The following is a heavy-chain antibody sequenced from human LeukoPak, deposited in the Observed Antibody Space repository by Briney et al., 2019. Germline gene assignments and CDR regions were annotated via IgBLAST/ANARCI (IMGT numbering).Heavy chain of an antibody. J-gene: IGHJ4*02. CDR3: ARNGYNFDY. Sequence: PGGSLRLSCAASGFTFSSYAMNWVRQAPGKGLEWVSYISTSGSTIYYADSVKGRFTISRDNAKNSLYLQMNNLRAEDTAVYYCARNGYNFDYWGQGTLVTVSS. D-gene: IGHD5-24*01. V-gene: IGHV3-48*03. CDR2: ISTSGSTI. CDR1: GFTFSSYA.